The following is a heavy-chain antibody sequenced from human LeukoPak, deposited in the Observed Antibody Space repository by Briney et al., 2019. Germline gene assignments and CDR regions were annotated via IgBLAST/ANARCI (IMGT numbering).Heavy chain of an antibody. Sequence: PGGPLRLSCTASGFSFGDYAMSCVRQAPGKGLEWVSFIRSKTYGGTTEYAASVKGRFTISRDDSKSIGYLQMNSLKTEDTAVYYCTYSQTYYYNSGSYTRDYWGQGTLVTVSS. V-gene: IGHV3-49*04. D-gene: IGHD3-10*01. CDR1: GFSFGDYA. CDR3: TYSQTYYYNSGSYTRDY. J-gene: IGHJ4*02. CDR2: IRSKTYGGTT.